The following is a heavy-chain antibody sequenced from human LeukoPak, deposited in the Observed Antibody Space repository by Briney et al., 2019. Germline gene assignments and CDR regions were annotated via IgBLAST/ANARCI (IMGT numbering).Heavy chain of an antibody. CDR2: IFYSGST. Sequence: SGTLSLTCAVSGGSISSSNWWSWVRQPPGGGLEWIVEIFYSGSTNYNPSLKSRVTISVDRSKNQFSLKLNSVTAADTAVYYCARDLDGYNPSFFYWGQGTLVTVSS. CDR3: ARDLDGYNPSFFY. V-gene: IGHV4-4*02. J-gene: IGHJ4*02. CDR1: GGSISSSNW. D-gene: IGHD5-24*01.